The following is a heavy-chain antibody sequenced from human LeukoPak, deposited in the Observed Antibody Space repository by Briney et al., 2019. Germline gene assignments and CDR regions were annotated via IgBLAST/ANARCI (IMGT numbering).Heavy chain of an antibody. V-gene: IGHV3-21*01. CDR2: ISSSSSYI. D-gene: IGHD3-22*01. CDR3: ARGVWGGYYYYFDY. Sequence: PGGSLRLSCAASGFTFSSYSMNWVRQAPGKGLEWVSSISSSSSYIYYADSVKGRFTISRDNAKNSLYLQMNSLRAEDTAVYYCARGVWGGYYYYFDYWGQGTLVTVSS. J-gene: IGHJ4*02. CDR1: GFTFSSYS.